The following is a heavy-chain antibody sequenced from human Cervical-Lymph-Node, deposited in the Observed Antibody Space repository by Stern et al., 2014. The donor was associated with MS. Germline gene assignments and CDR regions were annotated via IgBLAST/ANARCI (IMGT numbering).Heavy chain of an antibody. CDR3: ARAPGYCTDGNCYWYFDL. J-gene: IGHJ2*01. CDR1: GFTVSSYY. V-gene: IGHV3-53*01. Sequence: EVQLVESGGDLIQPGGSLRLSWAASGFTVSSYYMNWVRQAPGKGLEWVSVMYSGGSTYYADSVEGTLTLSRDNSRNKLFLQMNSLRAEDTAMYYCARAPGYCTDGNCYWYFDLWGRGTLVTVSS. D-gene: IGHD2-8*01. CDR2: MYSGGST.